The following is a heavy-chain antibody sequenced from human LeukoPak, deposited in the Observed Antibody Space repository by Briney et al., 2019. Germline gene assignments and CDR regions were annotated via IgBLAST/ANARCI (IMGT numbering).Heavy chain of an antibody. V-gene: IGHV3-30*18. CDR2: ISHDGTVT. Sequence: PGRSLRLSCAAPGFTFSSYGMQWVRQAPGMGPEWVSVISHDGTVTPYADSVQGRFTISRDSSTNRLYLQMDSLRTEDTAVYYCAKEGSQYASSWFDHWGQGTLVTVSS. D-gene: IGHD2-2*01. CDR3: AKEGSQYASSWFDH. CDR1: GFTFSSYG. J-gene: IGHJ5*02.